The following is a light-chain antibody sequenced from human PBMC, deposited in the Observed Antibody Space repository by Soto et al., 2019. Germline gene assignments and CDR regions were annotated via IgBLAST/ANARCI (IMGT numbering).Light chain of an antibody. CDR3: SSYTSSSTWV. CDR2: DVS. CDR1: SSDVGGYNY. J-gene: IGLJ3*02. Sequence: QSVLTQPASVSGSPGQSITISCTGTSSDVGGYNYVSWYQQHPGKAPKLMIYDVSNRPSGVSNRFSGSXXXNTASLXISGLQAEDEADYYCSSYTSSSTWVFGGGTKVTVL. V-gene: IGLV2-14*01.